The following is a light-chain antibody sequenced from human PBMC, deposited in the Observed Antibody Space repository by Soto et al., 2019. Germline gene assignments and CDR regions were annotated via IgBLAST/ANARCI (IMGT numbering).Light chain of an antibody. J-gene: IGKJ5*01. CDR3: QQHSNWPPIT. Sequence: DIVLTQSPATLSLSPGERATLSCRASQSVSSYLAWYQQKPGQAPRLLIYDASNRATGIPARFSGSGSGTDFTLTISSLEPEDVAVYYCQQHSNWPPITFGQGTRLEIK. CDR2: DAS. CDR1: QSVSSY. V-gene: IGKV3-11*01.